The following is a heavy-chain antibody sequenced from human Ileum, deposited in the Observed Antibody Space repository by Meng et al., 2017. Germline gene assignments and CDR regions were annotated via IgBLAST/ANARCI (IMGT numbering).Heavy chain of an antibody. CDR3: ARRIRQYYDSSGYYWGDYYYYGKDV. CDR1: GFTFSSYW. V-gene: IGHV3-7*01. CDR2: IKQDGSEK. D-gene: IGHD3-22*01. Sequence: GESLKISCAASGFTFSSYWMSWVRQAPGKGLEWVANIKQDGSEKYYVDSVKGRFTISRDNAKNSLYLQMNSLRAEDTAVYYCARRIRQYYDSSGYYWGDYYYYGKDVWGQGTTVTVSS. J-gene: IGHJ6*02.